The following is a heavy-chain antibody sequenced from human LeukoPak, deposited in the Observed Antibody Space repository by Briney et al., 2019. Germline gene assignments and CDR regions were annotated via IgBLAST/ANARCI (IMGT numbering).Heavy chain of an antibody. J-gene: IGHJ4*02. CDR2: TKPDGSAE. CDR3: TIPSRGLEIAN. Sequence: GGSLRLSCAASGFTFTNFWMSWVRQAPGKGLEWVANTKPDGSAEYYADSARGRFTASRDNANNSLYLQMNSLRAKDTSVYYCTIPSRGLEIANWGQGALVTVSS. CDR1: GFTFTNFW. D-gene: IGHD3/OR15-3a*01. V-gene: IGHV3-7*01.